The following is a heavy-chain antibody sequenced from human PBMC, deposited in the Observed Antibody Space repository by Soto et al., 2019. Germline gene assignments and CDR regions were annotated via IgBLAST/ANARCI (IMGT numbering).Heavy chain of an antibody. CDR3: ARVPWGYMDV. V-gene: IGHV4-34*01. J-gene: IGHJ6*03. D-gene: IGHD3-16*01. CDR1: GGSFSGYY. CDR2: INHSGST. Sequence: SETLSLTCAFYGGSFSGYYWSLIRQPPGKGLEWIGEINHSGSTNYNPSLKSRVTISVDTSKNQFSLKLSSVTAADTAVYYCARVPWGYMDVWGKGTTVTVSS.